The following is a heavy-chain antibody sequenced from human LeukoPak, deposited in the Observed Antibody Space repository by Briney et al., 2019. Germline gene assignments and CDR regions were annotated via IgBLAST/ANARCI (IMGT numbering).Heavy chain of an antibody. CDR2: IYNGGST. CDR1: GFTFSNAW. J-gene: IGHJ6*02. CDR3: ARGGYTYGSGYYYGMDV. D-gene: IGHD5-18*01. V-gene: IGHV3-53*01. Sequence: GGSLRLSCAASGFTFSNAWMSWVRQAPGKGLEWVSVIYNGGSTYYADSVKGRFTISRDNSKNTLYLQMNSLRAEDTAVYYCARGGYTYGSGYYYGMDVWGQGTTVTVSS.